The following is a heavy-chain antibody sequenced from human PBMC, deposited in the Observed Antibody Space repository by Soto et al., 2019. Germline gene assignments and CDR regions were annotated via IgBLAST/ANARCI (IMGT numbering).Heavy chain of an antibody. CDR3: ALVGLGYCSSTSCLGWFDP. J-gene: IGHJ5*02. CDR1: GFSLSTSGVG. CDR2: IYWNDDQ. V-gene: IGHV2-5*01. D-gene: IGHD2-2*01. Sequence: GPTLVNPTQTLTLTCTFSGFSLSTSGVGVGWIRQPPGKALEWLALIYWNDDQRHSPSLKSRLTITKDTSKNQVVLTMTNMDPVDTATYYCALVGLGYCSSTSCLGWFDPWGQGTLVTVS.